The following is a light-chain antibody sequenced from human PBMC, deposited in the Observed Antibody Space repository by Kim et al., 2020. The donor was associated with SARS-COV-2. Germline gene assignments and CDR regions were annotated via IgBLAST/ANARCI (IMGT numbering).Light chain of an antibody. Sequence: SYELTQPLSVSVALGETATITCGGDNLGRKNVHWYQQKPGQAPVLVIFRDRSRPSGIPERFSGSNSGNTATLTISRVQAGDEADYYCQTWDSDTVIFGGGTKVTVL. J-gene: IGLJ2*01. CDR1: NLGRKN. V-gene: IGLV3-9*01. CDR3: QTWDSDTVI. CDR2: RDR.